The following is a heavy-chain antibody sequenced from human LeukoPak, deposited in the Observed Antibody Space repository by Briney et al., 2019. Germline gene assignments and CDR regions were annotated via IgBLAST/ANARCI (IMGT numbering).Heavy chain of an antibody. Sequence: SETLSLTCAVYGGSSNGYFWSWIRQPPGKGLEWLGEMNHSGSPNYNPSLKSRVTISEDTSKNQFSLKLSSVTAADTAVYYCARAGYSSSWRFDYWGQGTLVTVSS. J-gene: IGHJ4*02. CDR1: GGSSNGYF. CDR2: MNHSGSP. CDR3: ARAGYSSSWRFDY. V-gene: IGHV4-34*01. D-gene: IGHD6-13*01.